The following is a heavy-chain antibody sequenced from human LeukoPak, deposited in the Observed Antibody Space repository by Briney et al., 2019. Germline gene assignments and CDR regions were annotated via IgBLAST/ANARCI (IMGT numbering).Heavy chain of an antibody. Sequence: SETLSLTCTVSGGSISSYYWSWIRQPPGKGLEWIGNIYYSGSTNYNPSLKSRVTISVDTSKNQFSLKLSSVTAADTAVYYCARDGGNMIDYWGQGTLVTVSS. CDR2: IYYSGST. J-gene: IGHJ4*02. V-gene: IGHV4-59*01. CDR1: GGSISSYY. D-gene: IGHD4-23*01. CDR3: ARDGGNMIDY.